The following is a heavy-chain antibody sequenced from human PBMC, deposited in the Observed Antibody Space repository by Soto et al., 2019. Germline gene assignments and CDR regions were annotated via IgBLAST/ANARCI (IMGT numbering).Heavy chain of an antibody. CDR2: IIPIFGTA. Sequence: SVKVSCKASGGTFSSYAISWVRQAPGQGLEWVGGIIPIFGTANYAQKFQGRVTITADESTSTAYMELSSLRSEDTAVYYCARKLGYCSGGSCSNDYYYYYGMDVWGQGTTVTVSS. D-gene: IGHD2-15*01. J-gene: IGHJ6*02. CDR3: ARKLGYCSGGSCSNDYYYYYGMDV. V-gene: IGHV1-69*13. CDR1: GGTFSSYA.